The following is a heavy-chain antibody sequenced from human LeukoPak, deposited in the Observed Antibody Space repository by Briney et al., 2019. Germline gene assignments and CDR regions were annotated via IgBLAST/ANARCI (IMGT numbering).Heavy chain of an antibody. Sequence: GGSLRLSCAASGFTFSSYAMSWVRQAPGKGLEWVSSISSSSSYIYYADSVKGRFTISRDNAKNSLYLQMNSLRAEDTAVYYCARAPTDAFDIWGQGTMVTVSS. CDR2: ISSSSSYI. J-gene: IGHJ3*02. V-gene: IGHV3-21*01. CDR1: GFTFSSYA. CDR3: ARAPTDAFDI.